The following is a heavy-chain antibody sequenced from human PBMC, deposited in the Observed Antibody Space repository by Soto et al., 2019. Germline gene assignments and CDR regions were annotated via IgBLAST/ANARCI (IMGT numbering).Heavy chain of an antibody. J-gene: IGHJ5*02. Sequence: SETLSLTCFVSGYSITAGGYYWSWIRHHPGKGLEWIGSFYSSGSIIYNPSLRSRVSISGDTPSNQFSMSLTSVTAADTARYYCARMYSSGSGWFHPWGQGTLVTVSS. D-gene: IGHD6-19*01. V-gene: IGHV4-31*03. CDR2: FYSSGSI. CDR1: GYSITAGGYY. CDR3: ARMYSSGSGWFHP.